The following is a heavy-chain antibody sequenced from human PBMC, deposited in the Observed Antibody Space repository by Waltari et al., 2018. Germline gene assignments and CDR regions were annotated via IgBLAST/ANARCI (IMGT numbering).Heavy chain of an antibody. D-gene: IGHD4-17*01. Sequence: QVQLVESGGGVVQPGRSLRLSCAASGFTFSSYALHWVRQAPGKGLEWVAVISYDGSNKYYADSVKGRFTIARDNSKNTLYLQMNSLRAEDTAVYYCARYDYGDYGIYWGQGTLVTVSS. V-gene: IGHV3-30-3*01. CDR2: ISYDGSNK. CDR1: GFTFSSYA. J-gene: IGHJ4*02. CDR3: ARYDYGDYGIY.